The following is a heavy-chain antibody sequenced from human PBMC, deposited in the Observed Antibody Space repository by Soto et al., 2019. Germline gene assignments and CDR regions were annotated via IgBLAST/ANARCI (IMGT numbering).Heavy chain of an antibody. Sequence: SETLSLTCAVYGGSFSGYYWSWIRQPPGKGLEWIGEINHSGSTNYNPSLKSRVTISVDNSKNTLFLHMSNLRAEDTAMYYCTIVRVADSALDHWGQGTLVTVSS. V-gene: IGHV4-34*01. CDR2: INHSGST. D-gene: IGHD3-10*02. CDR1: GGSFSGYY. CDR3: TIVRVADSALDH. J-gene: IGHJ4*02.